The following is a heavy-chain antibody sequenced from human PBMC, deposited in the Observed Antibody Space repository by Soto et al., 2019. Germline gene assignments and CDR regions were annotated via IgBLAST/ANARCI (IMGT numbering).Heavy chain of an antibody. CDR2: INPNGGST. D-gene: IGHD3-16*01. CDR3: ARSSGGVFGLIIEGTNWFAP. J-gene: IGHJ5*02. Sequence: QVRLVQSGAEVKAPGASVKVSCKAPGDTFTSYYMHWVRQAPGHGLEWMGVINPNGGSTRFAKKFQGRVTMTSDTSTSTVYMELRGLTSEDTAVYYCARSSGGVFGLIIEGTNWFAPWGQGTLVTVSS. V-gene: IGHV1-46*01. CDR1: GDTFTSYY.